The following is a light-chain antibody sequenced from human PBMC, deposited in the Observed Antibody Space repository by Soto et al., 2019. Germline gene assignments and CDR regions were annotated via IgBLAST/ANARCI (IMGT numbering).Light chain of an antibody. J-gene: IGKJ5*01. CDR2: DAS. CDR1: QTISSW. V-gene: IGKV1-5*01. CDR3: QQLYTLPFT. Sequence: DIQMTQSPSTLSASVGDRVTITCRASQTISSWLACYQQKPGKAPTLLIYDASTLERGVPSRFSGRGSGTDFTLTISSLQPEDFAAYHCQQLYTLPFTFGQGTRLEIK.